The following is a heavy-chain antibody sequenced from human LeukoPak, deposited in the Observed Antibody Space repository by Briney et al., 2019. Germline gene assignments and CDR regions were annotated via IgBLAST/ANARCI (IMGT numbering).Heavy chain of an antibody. Sequence: GGSLRLSCAASEFNFSSYSINWVRQAPGKGLEWVSSISSIRSYIYYADSVKGRFTISRDNAKNSLYLQMNSLRAEDTAVYYCVRLRGGYNYALGPFDFWGQGTLVTVSS. CDR2: ISSIRSYI. D-gene: IGHD5-18*01. CDR3: VRLRGGYNYALGPFDF. V-gene: IGHV3-21*01. CDR1: EFNFSSYS. J-gene: IGHJ4*02.